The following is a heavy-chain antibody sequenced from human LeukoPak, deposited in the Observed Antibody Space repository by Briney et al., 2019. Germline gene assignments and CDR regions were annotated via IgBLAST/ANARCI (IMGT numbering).Heavy chain of an antibody. V-gene: IGHV1-18*01. CDR1: GYTLSNFG. Sequence: ASVKVSCKASGYTLSNFGITWVRQAPGQGLEWMGWISAYLGNTNYAQKFQGRVTMTTDTSTSTAYLELRSLSSADTAVYYCARELHYGSGTSFDYWGQGSLVTVSS. D-gene: IGHD3-10*01. CDR3: ARELHYGSGTSFDY. CDR2: ISAYLGNT. J-gene: IGHJ4*02.